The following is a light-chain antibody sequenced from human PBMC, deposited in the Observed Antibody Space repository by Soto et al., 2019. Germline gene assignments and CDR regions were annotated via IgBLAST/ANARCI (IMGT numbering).Light chain of an antibody. J-gene: IGKJ1*01. CDR2: GAS. Sequence: EIVLTQSPDTLSLSPGERATLSCRASQSLSSTYLAWYQQKPGQAPRLLIYGASSRATGIPDRFSGSGSGTDFTLTISRLEPEDCAVFYGQQYGSSPWTFGQGTKVEIK. CDR1: QSLSSTY. CDR3: QQYGSSPWT. V-gene: IGKV3-20*01.